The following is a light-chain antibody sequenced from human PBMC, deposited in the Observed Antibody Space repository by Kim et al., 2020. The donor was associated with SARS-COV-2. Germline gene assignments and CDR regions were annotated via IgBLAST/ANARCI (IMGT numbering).Light chain of an antibody. CDR2: KDS. Sequence: SYELTQPPSVSVSPGQTARITCPGDALPKQYASWYQQKPGQAPVLVLYKDSERPSGIPERFSGSSSGTTVTLTISGVQAEDEADYYCQSADSSGTYVVF. J-gene: IGLJ2*01. CDR3: QSADSSGTYVV. CDR1: ALPKQY. V-gene: IGLV3-25*03.